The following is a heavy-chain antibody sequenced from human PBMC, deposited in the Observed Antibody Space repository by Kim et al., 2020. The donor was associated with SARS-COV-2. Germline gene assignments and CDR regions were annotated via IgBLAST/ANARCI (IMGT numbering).Heavy chain of an antibody. V-gene: IGHV3-53*04. CDR2: GGST. CDR3: ARDAFGMDV. J-gene: IGHJ6*02. Sequence: GGSTYYADAVKGRFTISRHNSKNTLYIQMNSRRPEDTAVYYCARDAFGMDVWGQGTTVTVSS. D-gene: IGHD3-16*01.